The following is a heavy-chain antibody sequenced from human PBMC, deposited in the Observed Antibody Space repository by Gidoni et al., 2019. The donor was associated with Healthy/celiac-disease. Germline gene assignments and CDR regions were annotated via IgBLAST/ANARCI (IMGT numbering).Heavy chain of an antibody. V-gene: IGHV3-9*01. CDR1: GFTFDDYA. J-gene: IGHJ4*02. CDR2: ISWNSGSI. CDR3: AKAQAAIGVGTTVERWSYYFDY. Sequence: EVQLVESGGGLVQPGRSLRLSCAASGFTFDDYAMPWVRQAPGKGLEWVSGISWNSGSIGYADSVKGRFTISRDNAKNSLYLQMNSLRAEDTALYYCAKAQAAIGVGTTVERWSYYFDYWGQGTLVTVSS. D-gene: IGHD4-17*01.